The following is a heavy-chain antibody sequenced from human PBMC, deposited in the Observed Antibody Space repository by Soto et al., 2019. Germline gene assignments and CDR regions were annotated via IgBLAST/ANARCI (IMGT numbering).Heavy chain of an antibody. V-gene: IGHV3-73*01. CDR3: TRGLTVGPPTDKVIYASYYMDV. Sequence: EVQLVESGGDLVQPGGSLKLSCEASGITFFRGSAIHWVRQASGKGLEWLGRIRGKPNRYATAYNPSMNGRFIISRDDSKNTEYLQLNSLQSQDTAVYYCTRGLTVGPPTDKVIYASYYMDVWGKGTTVTVAS. CDR2: IRGKPNRYAT. J-gene: IGHJ6*03. D-gene: IGHD2-2*01. CDR1: GITFFRGSA.